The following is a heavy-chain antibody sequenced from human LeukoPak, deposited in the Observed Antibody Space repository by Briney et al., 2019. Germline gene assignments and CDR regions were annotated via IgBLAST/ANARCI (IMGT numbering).Heavy chain of an antibody. J-gene: IGHJ6*03. CDR2: IYTSGST. V-gene: IGHV4-4*07. CDR1: GGSISSYY. D-gene: IGHD5-24*01. CDR3: ARDVSDGSVPYYYYMDV. Sequence: KPSETLSLTCTVSGGSISSYYWSWIRRPAGKGLEWIGRIYTSGSTNYNPSLKSRVTMSVDTSKNQFSLKLSSVTAADTAVYYCARDVSDGSVPYYYYMDVWGKGTTVTVSS.